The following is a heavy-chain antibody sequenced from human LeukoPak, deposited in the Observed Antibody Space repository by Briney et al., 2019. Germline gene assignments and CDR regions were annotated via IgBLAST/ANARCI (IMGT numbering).Heavy chain of an antibody. CDR2: INTNTGNP. D-gene: IGHD3-22*01. CDR1: GYTFTSYA. V-gene: IGHV7-4-1*02. Sequence: ASVKVSCKASGYTFTSYAMNWVRQAPGQGLEWMGWINTNTGNPTYAQGFTGRFVFSLDTSVSTAYLQISSLKAEDTAVYYCARGPTHSSGYYYDSSGYYPLSPADYWGQGTLVTVSS. J-gene: IGHJ4*02. CDR3: ARGPTHSSGYYYDSSGYYPLSPADY.